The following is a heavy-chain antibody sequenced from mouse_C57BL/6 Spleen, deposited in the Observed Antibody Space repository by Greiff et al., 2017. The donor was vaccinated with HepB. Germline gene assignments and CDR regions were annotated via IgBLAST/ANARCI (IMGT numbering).Heavy chain of an antibody. V-gene: IGHV1-81*01. CDR2: IYPRSGNT. D-gene: IGHD1-1*01. Sequence: VKVVESGAELARPGASVKLSCKASGYTFTSYGISWVKQRTGQGLEWIGEIYPRSGNTYYNEKFKGKATLTADKSSSTAYMELRSLTSEDSAVYFCARDYYGSFWYFDVWGTGTTVTVSS. J-gene: IGHJ1*03. CDR1: GYTFTSYG. CDR3: ARDYYGSFWYFDV.